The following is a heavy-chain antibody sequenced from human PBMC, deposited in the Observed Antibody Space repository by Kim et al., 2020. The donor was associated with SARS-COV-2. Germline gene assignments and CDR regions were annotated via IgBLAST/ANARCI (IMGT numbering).Heavy chain of an antibody. J-gene: IGHJ4*02. CDR2: ISHDGSNK. CDR3: ARDPVVPTAGDY. CDR1: EFSFSSYG. V-gene: IGHV3-33*05. Sequence: GGSLRLSCAASEFSFSSYGIHWVRQAPGKGLEWVAVISHDGSNKNYADSVKGRFTVSRDNSLNTVYLQMNSLRAEDTALYYCARDPVVPTAGDYWGQGTLVTVSS.